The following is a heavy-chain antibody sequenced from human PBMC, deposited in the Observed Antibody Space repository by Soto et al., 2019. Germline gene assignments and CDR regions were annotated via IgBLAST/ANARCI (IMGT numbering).Heavy chain of an antibody. CDR2: ISTYNGNT. D-gene: IGHD3-9*01. CDR1: GYTFTSRG. J-gene: IGHJ3*02. Sequence: GASVKVSCKASGYTFTSRGISWVRQAPGQGLEWMGWISTYNGNTNYAQKFQGRVTMTRDTSINTAYMEVSGLRSDDTAVYYCATDKVAFDMWGQGTMVTVSS. CDR3: ATDKVAFDM. V-gene: IGHV1-18*04.